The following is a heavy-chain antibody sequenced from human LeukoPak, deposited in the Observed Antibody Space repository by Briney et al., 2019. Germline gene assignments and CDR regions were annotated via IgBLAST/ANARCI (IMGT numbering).Heavy chain of an antibody. CDR1: GFTFSSYA. V-gene: IGHV3-30-3*01. CDR2: ISYDGSNK. J-gene: IGHJ4*02. Sequence: GRSLRLSCAASGFTFSSYAMHWVRQAPAKGLEWVAVISYDGSNKYYADSVKGRFTISRDNSKNTLYLQMDSLRAEDTAVYYCARDPAPAYYYDSSGYSYYFDYWGQGTLVTVSS. CDR3: ARDPAPAYYYDSSGYSYYFDY. D-gene: IGHD3-22*01.